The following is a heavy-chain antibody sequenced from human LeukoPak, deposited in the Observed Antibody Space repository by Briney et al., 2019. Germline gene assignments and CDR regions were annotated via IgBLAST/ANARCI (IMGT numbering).Heavy chain of an antibody. CDR1: GGTFSSYA. V-gene: IGHV1-69*01. CDR2: IIPIFGTA. D-gene: IGHD1-20*01. J-gene: IGHJ4*02. Sequence: SVKVSCKASGGTFSSYAISWVRQAPGQGLEWMGGIIPIFGTANYAQKFQGRVTITADESTSTAYMELSSLRSEDTTVYYCARGGITGTPHGYWGQGTLVTVSS. CDR3: ARGGITGTPHGY.